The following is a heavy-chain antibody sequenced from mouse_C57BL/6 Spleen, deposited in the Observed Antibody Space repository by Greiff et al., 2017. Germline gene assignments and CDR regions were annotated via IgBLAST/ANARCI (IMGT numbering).Heavy chain of an antibody. CDR1: GYSFTDYN. CDR3: ARKGKSSGTMDY. J-gene: IGHJ4*01. D-gene: IGHD3-2*02. Sequence: EVKLVESGPELVKPGASVKISCKASGYSFTDYNMNWVKQSNGKSLEWIGVINPNYGTTRYNQKFKGTATLTVDESSSTAYMQLNSLTSEDSAVYYVARKGKSSGTMDYWGQGTSVTVSS. CDR2: INPNYGTT. V-gene: IGHV1-39*01.